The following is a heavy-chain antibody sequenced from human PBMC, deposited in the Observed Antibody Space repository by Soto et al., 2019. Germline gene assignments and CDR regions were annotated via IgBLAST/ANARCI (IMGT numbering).Heavy chain of an antibody. V-gene: IGHV3-74*03. CDR2: LSSDGFGT. CDR1: GFTLSAYW. D-gene: IGHD3-16*01. J-gene: IGHJ4*02. Sequence: VGSLRLSCAASGFTLSAYWMHWVRQAPGRGLEWVSRLSSDGFGTAYADSVKGRFHISRDNARNTLFLQMNGLRAEDTAVYYCARDLGGPDYWGRGTLVTVSS. CDR3: ARDLGGPDY.